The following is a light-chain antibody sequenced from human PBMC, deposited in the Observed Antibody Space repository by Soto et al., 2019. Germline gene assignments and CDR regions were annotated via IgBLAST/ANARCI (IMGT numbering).Light chain of an antibody. CDR3: QHYADLPLT. Sequence: DIQMTQSPSSLSASVGDRVTITCQASQDISNSINWYQQKPGKAPRLLIFDASSVEAGVPSRFSGGGSGPYFTFTINSLQPEDVGAYFCQHYADLPLTFGGGTKVAIK. J-gene: IGKJ4*01. CDR1: QDISNS. CDR2: DAS. V-gene: IGKV1-33*01.